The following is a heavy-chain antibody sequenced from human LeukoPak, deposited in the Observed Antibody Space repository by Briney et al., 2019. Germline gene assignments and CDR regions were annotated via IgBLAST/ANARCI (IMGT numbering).Heavy chain of an antibody. J-gene: IGHJ5*01. CDR1: GYNFGLFG. CDR2: ISADNGNP. Sequence: ASVKVSCKASGYNFGLFGISWVRQAPGQELEWMGWISADNGNPNYAQNLQGRVTMTTDTSKITAYTEMRGLGSDDTALYYCGRVGVVVPADWFDSWGQGTLVTVSS. D-gene: IGHD2-2*01. V-gene: IGHV1-18*01. CDR3: GRVGVVVPADWFDS.